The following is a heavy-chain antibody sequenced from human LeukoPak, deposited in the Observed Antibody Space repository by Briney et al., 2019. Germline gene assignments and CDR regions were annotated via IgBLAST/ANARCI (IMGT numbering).Heavy chain of an antibody. D-gene: IGHD3-9*01. Sequence: ASVKVSCKASGYTFTGYYMHWARQAPGQGLEWMGWINPNSGGTNYAQKFQGRVTMTRDTSISTAYMELSRLRSDDTAVYYCAGVNILTGYPYYYYGMDVWGQGTTVTVSS. CDR3: AGVNILTGYPYYYYGMDV. CDR1: GYTFTGYY. J-gene: IGHJ6*02. V-gene: IGHV1-2*02. CDR2: INPNSGGT.